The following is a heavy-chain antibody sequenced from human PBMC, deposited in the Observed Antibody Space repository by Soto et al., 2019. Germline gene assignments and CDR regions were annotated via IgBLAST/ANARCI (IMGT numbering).Heavy chain of an antibody. D-gene: IGHD2-15*01. CDR3: ARVTSLRGSVWFDP. Sequence: VQLQESGPGLVKPSETLSLTCTVSGGSISSYYWSWIRQPAGKGLEWIGRIYTSGSTNYNHSLKGRVTMSVATSTNQFSLKLSSVTAADTAVYYCARVTSLRGSVWFDPWGQGTLVTVSS. CDR1: GGSISSYY. V-gene: IGHV4-4*07. J-gene: IGHJ5*02. CDR2: IYTSGST.